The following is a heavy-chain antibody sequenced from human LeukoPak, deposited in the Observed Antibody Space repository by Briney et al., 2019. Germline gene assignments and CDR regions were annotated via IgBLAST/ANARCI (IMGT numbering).Heavy chain of an antibody. D-gene: IGHD3-22*01. CDR1: GFTFTNAW. CDR2: IKSKTDGGTT. CDR3: TKYDTSVNFDY. Sequence: GGSLRLSCVASGFTFTNAWMSWVRQAPGKGLEWVGHIKSKTDGGTTDYAAPVKGRFIISRDGSKHTLYLQMNSLKTDDTAVYYCTKYDTSVNFDYWGQGTLVTVSP. V-gene: IGHV3-15*01. J-gene: IGHJ4*02.